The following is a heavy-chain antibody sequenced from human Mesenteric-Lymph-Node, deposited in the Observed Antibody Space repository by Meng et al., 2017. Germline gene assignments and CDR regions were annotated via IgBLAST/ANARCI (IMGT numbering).Heavy chain of an antibody. CDR3: ASEDYDILTGVEFDY. Sequence: GGSLRLSCAASGFTFSSYAMHWVRQAPGKGLEWVAVISYDGSNKYYADSVKGRFTISRDNSKNTLYLQMNSLRAEDTAVYYCASEDYDILTGVEFDYWGQGTLVTVSS. CDR1: GFTFSSYA. J-gene: IGHJ4*02. D-gene: IGHD3-9*01. V-gene: IGHV3-30*04. CDR2: ISYDGSNK.